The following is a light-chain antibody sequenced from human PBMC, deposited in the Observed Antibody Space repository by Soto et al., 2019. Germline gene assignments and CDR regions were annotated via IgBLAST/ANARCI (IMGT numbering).Light chain of an antibody. J-gene: IGKJ2*01. V-gene: IGKV3-15*01. CDR2: GAS. CDR3: QQYYNWPPFT. CDR1: QSVGTS. Sequence: EIVMAQTPATLSVSPGQRATLSCRASQSVGTSIAWYQQKPGQAPRLLIYGASTRATGVPARFSGSGSGTAFTLTISSLQSEDFANYYCQQYYNWPPFTFGQGTNLEIK.